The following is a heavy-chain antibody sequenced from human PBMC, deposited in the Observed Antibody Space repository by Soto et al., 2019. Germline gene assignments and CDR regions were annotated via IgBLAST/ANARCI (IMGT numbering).Heavy chain of an antibody. CDR2: ISGYNGNT. CDR1: GYTFTNYG. CDR3: ARGGSSWSAEYYQH. V-gene: IGHV1-18*01. J-gene: IGHJ1*01. Sequence: QVQLVQSGAEVKKPGASVKVSCKASGYTFTNYGISWVRQAPGQGPEWMGWISGYNGNTKYAQTLQGRVTMTTDTSTSTADMELRSLRSDDTAVYYCARGGSSWSAEYYQHWGQGTLVIVSS. D-gene: IGHD6-13*01.